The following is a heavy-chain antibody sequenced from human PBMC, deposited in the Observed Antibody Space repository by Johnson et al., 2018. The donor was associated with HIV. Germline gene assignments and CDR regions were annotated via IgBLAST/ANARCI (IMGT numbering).Heavy chain of an antibody. D-gene: IGHD3-9*01. Sequence: VQLVESGGGLIQPGGSLRLSCAASGFTVSSTHMSWVRQAPGKGLEWVSVIYSGGSTYYADSVMGRFTISRDNSKNTLYLQMNSLRAEYTAVYYCVREEGNDILTRGDAFDIWGQGTMVTVSS. CDR3: VREEGNDILTRGDAFDI. J-gene: IGHJ3*02. CDR2: IYSGGST. V-gene: IGHV3-53*01. CDR1: GFTVSSTH.